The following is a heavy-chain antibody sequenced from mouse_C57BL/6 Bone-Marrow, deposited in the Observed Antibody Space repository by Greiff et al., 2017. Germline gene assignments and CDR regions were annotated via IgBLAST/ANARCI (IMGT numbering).Heavy chain of an antibody. CDR2: IYPGSGST. D-gene: IGHD2-4*01. Sequence: VQLQQPGAELVKPGASVKMSCKASGYTFTSYWITWVKQRPGQGLEWIGDIYPGSGSTNYNEKFKSKATLTVDTSSSTAYMQLSSLTSEDSAVYYCARLYYDYDLGVGFDYWGQGTTLTVSS. J-gene: IGHJ2*01. CDR1: GYTFTSYW. CDR3: ARLYYDYDLGVGFDY. V-gene: IGHV1-55*01.